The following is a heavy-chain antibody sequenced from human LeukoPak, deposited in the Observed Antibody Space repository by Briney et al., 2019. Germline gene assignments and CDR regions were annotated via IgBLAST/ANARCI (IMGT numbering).Heavy chain of an antibody. Sequence: PGRSLRLSCAASGLTFSNYGMHWVRQAPGKGLEYVSGISSNGGSTYYPDSVKGRFTISRDNSKNTLYLQMSSLRAEDTAVYYCVKDWVATIVAPRHFDNWGQGTLVTVSS. CDR1: GLTFSNYG. CDR2: ISSNGGST. CDR3: VKDWVATIVAPRHFDN. D-gene: IGHD5-24*01. V-gene: IGHV3-64D*09. J-gene: IGHJ4*02.